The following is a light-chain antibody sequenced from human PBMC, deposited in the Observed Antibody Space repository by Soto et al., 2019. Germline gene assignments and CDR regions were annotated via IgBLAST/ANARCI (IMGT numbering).Light chain of an antibody. Sequence: QSVLTQPASVSGSPGQSITISCTGTSSDVGGYNYVSWYQQHPGKAPKLMIYEVTKRPSGVSNRFSASKSDNTASLTISGLQAEDEADYYCSSYTSSATVVFGGGTKLTVL. CDR2: EVT. CDR3: SSYTSSATVV. J-gene: IGLJ2*01. V-gene: IGLV2-14*01. CDR1: SSDVGGYNY.